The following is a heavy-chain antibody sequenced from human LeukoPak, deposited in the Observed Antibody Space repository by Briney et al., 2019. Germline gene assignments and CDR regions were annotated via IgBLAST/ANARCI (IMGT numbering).Heavy chain of an antibody. CDR2: ISSTSSYI. D-gene: IGHD6-13*01. CDR1: GFTLNSYT. J-gene: IGHJ5*02. Sequence: PGGSLGLSCAASGFTLNSYTLSWVHQAPGKGLEWVSSISSTSSYIHYADSVKGRFTISRDNPDNVVYLQMNSLRAEDTAVYYCARVAVAGPTGWFDPWGQGTLVTVSS. V-gene: IGHV3-21*01. CDR3: ARVAVAGPTGWFDP.